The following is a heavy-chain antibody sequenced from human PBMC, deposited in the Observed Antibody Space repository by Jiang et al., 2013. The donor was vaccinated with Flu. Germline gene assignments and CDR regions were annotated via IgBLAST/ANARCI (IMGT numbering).Heavy chain of an antibody. CDR3: ARESGELYYFDY. Sequence: YTFTSYKYTGATGPRTKGLSGWEVINPSGGNTRLRTEVQGRVTMTRDTSTSTVYVELSSQQLRSEDTAVYYCARESGELYYFDYWGQGTLVTVSP. CDR2: INPSGGNT. V-gene: IGHV1-46*01. J-gene: IGHJ4*02. CDR1: YTFTSYK. D-gene: IGHD3-16*01.